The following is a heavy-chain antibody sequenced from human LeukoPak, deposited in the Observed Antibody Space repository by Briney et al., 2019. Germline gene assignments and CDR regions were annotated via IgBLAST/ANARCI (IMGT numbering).Heavy chain of an antibody. V-gene: IGHV3-21*01. D-gene: IGHD3-16*01. CDR1: GLPFSSYR. CDR2: ISSSSSYI. J-gene: IGHJ4*02. CDR3: ARGGGTAFDY. Sequence: GGPLSLSCAASGLPFSSYRMNWFRKAPGKGLEWVSSISSSSSYIYYADSVKGRFTISRDNAKNSLYLQMNSLRAEDTAVYYCARGGGTAFDYWGQGTLVTVSS.